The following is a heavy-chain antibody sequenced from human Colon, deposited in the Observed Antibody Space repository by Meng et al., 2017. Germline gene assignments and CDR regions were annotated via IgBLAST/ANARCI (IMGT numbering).Heavy chain of an antibody. CDR1: GGSISSGDYY. CDR2: IYYSGST. CDR3: ARGYYDSSGYGYWYFDL. Sequence: QVQLRGSGPGLGKPSQTLSLTCTVSGGSISSGDYYWSWIRQPPGKGLEWIGYIYYSGSTYYNPSLKSRVTISVDTSKNQFSLKLSSVTAADTAVYYCARGYYDSSGYGYWYFDLWGRGTLVTVSS. J-gene: IGHJ2*01. V-gene: IGHV4-30-4*01. D-gene: IGHD3-22*01.